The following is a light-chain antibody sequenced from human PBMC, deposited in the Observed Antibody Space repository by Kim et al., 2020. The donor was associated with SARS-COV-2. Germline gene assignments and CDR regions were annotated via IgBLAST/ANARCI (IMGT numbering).Light chain of an antibody. CDR2: STN. V-gene: IGLV8-61*01. CDR3: VLYMGSGIWV. J-gene: IGLJ3*02. Sequence: GGSGHTPCWVGSGHVLASYYPSWYQQTPGQAPRTLIYSTNTRSSGVPGRFSGSILGNKAALTITGAHADDESDYYCVLYMGSGIWVFGGGTQLTVL. CDR1: SGHVLASYY.